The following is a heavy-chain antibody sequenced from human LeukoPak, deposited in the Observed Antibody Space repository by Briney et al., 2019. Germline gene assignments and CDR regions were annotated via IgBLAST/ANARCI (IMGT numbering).Heavy chain of an antibody. CDR2: ISGSGGST. V-gene: IGHV3-23*01. J-gene: IGHJ4*02. CDR1: GFTFRNYW. D-gene: IGHD5-24*01. Sequence: GGSLRLSCTASGFTFRNYWMSWVRQAPGKGLEWVSAISGSGGSTYYADSVKGRFTISRDNSKNTLYLQMNSLRAEDTAVYYCAKDLMATIKYYFDYWGQGTLVTVSS. CDR3: AKDLMATIKYYFDY.